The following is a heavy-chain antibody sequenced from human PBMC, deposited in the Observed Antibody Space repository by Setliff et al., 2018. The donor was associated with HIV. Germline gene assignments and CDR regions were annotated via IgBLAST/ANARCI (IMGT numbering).Heavy chain of an antibody. CDR1: GFTFGDYA. V-gene: IGHV3-49*04. CDR2: IRNDIYGETP. Sequence: PGGSLRLSCTASGFTFGDYAINWVRQAPGKGLEWLGFIRNDIYGETPEYAASVKERFTISRDDSKSIAYLQMNSLKTDDTAVYYCARGHLVGFGELRVFDYWGQGTLVTVSS. J-gene: IGHJ4*02. D-gene: IGHD3-10*01. CDR3: ARGHLVGFGELRVFDY.